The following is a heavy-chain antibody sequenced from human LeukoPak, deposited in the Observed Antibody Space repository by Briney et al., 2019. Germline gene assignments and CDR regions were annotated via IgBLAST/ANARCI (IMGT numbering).Heavy chain of an antibody. Sequence: GGSLRLSCAASGFTFSSYAMHWVRQAPGKGLEWVAVISYDGSDKYYADSVKGRFTISRDNSKNTLYLQMNSLRAEDTAMYYCAKDKLGYCSGGSCFVVDYWGQGTLVTVSS. CDR1: GFTFSSYA. V-gene: IGHV3-30*04. CDR3: AKDKLGYCSGGSCFVVDY. D-gene: IGHD2-15*01. CDR2: ISYDGSDK. J-gene: IGHJ4*02.